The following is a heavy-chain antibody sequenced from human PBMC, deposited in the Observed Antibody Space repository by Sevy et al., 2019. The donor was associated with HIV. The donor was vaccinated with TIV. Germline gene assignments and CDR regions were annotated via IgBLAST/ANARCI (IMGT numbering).Heavy chain of an antibody. CDR3: TGSSSGYSANFDY. CDR2: IRSIAYGGTT. Sequence: GGSLRLSCTASGFTFGDYAMSWVRQAPGKGLEWVGCIRSIAYGGTTEYAASVKGSFTISRDDSKSIAYLQMNSLKTEDTAVYYCTGSSSGYSANFDYWGQGTLVTVSS. J-gene: IGHJ4*02. V-gene: IGHV3-49*04. CDR1: GFTFGDYA. D-gene: IGHD3-22*01.